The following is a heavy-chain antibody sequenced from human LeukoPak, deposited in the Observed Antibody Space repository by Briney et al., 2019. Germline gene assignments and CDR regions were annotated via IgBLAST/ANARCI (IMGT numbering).Heavy chain of an antibody. Sequence: GGSLRLSCAGFGFSVTTYYMTWVRQAPGKGLESVSVISDSGRTYYADSVKGRFTISRDNSKNTFFLQMNDLKVEDSALYYCAADKTTGGWYELDYWGQGTLVTVSS. J-gene: IGHJ4*02. CDR2: ISDSGRT. CDR1: GFSVTTYY. V-gene: IGHV3-53*01. CDR3: AADKTTGGWYELDY. D-gene: IGHD6-19*01.